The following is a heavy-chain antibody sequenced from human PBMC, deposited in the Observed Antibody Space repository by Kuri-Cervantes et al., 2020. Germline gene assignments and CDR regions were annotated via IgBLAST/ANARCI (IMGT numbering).Heavy chain of an antibody. V-gene: IGHV4-34*01. J-gene: IGHJ4*02. CDR2: INHSGNT. CDR3: ARDGYRRHFDY. Sequence: ESLKISCAVYGGSFSGYYWSWIRQTPGKGLEWIGEINHSGNTNYNPSLKSRVTISVDMSKNQFSLKLSSVTAADTAVYYCARDGYRRHFDYWGQGTLVTVSS. D-gene: IGHD5-18*01. CDR1: GGSFSGYY.